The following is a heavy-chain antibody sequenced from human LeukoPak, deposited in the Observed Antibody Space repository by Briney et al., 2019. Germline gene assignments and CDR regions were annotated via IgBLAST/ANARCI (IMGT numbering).Heavy chain of an antibody. J-gene: IGHJ4*02. CDR2: IYSSGTI. Sequence: SETLSLTCTVSGDSMSSYHWSWIRQAAGKGLEWIGRIYSSGTINYNPSLKSRVTMSVDTSKIQFSLKLRSVTAADTAVYYCARGLLGLFDFWGQGTLVTVSP. V-gene: IGHV4-4*07. D-gene: IGHD2-8*02. CDR3: ARGLLGLFDF. CDR1: GDSMSSYH.